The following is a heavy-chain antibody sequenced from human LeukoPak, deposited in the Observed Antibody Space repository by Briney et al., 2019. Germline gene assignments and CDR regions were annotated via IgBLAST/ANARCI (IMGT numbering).Heavy chain of an antibody. CDR3: ASLVGATRGY. CDR1: GFTFAGYT. Sequence: GGSLRLSCAASGFTFAGYTMNWVRQAPGKGLEWVSGIGGSGGSTFYADSVKGRFTISRDNSKNTLYLQINSLRAEDTAVYYCASLVGATRGYWGQGTLVTVSS. CDR2: IGGSGGST. J-gene: IGHJ4*02. D-gene: IGHD1-26*01. V-gene: IGHV3-23*01.